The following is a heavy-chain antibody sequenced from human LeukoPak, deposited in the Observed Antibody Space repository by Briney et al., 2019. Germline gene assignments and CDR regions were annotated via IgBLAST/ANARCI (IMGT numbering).Heavy chain of an antibody. J-gene: IGHJ4*02. Sequence: GGALRLSCSASGFTYRSHSMNWVRQAPGKGLEGVSSISNSSCYINYADSAKGRFTISRDNAMNSLYLQMNSLRAEDTAVYYCARDISAAADTTLFDYWGQGTLVTVSS. V-gene: IGHV3-21*01. CDR1: GFTYRSHS. CDR2: ISNSSCYI. CDR3: ARDISAAADTTLFDY. D-gene: IGHD6-13*01.